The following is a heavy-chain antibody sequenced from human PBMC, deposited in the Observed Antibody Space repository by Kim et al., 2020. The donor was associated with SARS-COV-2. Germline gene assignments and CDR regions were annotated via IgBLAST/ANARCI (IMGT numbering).Heavy chain of an antibody. J-gene: IGHJ6*02. D-gene: IGHD2-15*01. CDR3: ARDVYCSGGSCYSYGMDV. Sequence: VGSLRLSCAASGFTFSDYYMSWIRQAPGKGLEWVSYISSSGSTIYYADSVKGRFTISRDNAKNSLYLQMNSLRAEDTAVYYCARDVYCSGGSCYSYGMDVWGQGTTVTVSS. CDR2: ISSSGSTI. V-gene: IGHV3-11*04. CDR1: GFTFSDYY.